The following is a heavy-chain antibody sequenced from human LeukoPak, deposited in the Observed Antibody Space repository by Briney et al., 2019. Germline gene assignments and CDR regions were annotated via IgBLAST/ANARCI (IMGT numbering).Heavy chain of an antibody. D-gene: IGHD5-12*01. J-gene: IGHJ4*02. CDR1: GGSISRSSYY. CDR3: ARDMSAYSGYLEDYYFDY. Sequence: PSETLSLTCTVSGGSISRSSYYWGWIRQPPGKGLEWIGGIYYSGSTYYNPSLKSRVTISVDTSKNQFSLKLSSVTAADTAVYYCARDMSAYSGYLEDYYFDYWGQGTLVTVSS. CDR2: IYYSGST. V-gene: IGHV4-39*02.